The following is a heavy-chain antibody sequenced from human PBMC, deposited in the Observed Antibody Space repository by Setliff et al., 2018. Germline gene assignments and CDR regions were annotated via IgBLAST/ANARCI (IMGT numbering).Heavy chain of an antibody. CDR1: GFTFSNYY. V-gene: IGHV3-74*01. CDR2: ITSDGSST. Sequence: SLRLSCAASGFTFSNYYMHWVRQAPGKGLVWVSRITSDGSSTTYADSVKGRFTISRDNAKNTLYLQMNSLRAEDTAVYYCARDLSGRSDYWGQGTLVTVSS. CDR3: ARDLSGRSDY. D-gene: IGHD3-3*01. J-gene: IGHJ4*02.